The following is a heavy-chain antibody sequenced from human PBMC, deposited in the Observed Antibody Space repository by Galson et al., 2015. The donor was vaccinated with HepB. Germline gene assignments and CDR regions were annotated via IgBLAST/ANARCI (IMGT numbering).Heavy chain of an antibody. CDR3: AKLQLLTGLGLDY. D-gene: IGHD2-2*01. CDR2: ISGSGGST. J-gene: IGHJ4*02. CDR1: GFTFSSYA. V-gene: IGHV3-23*01. Sequence: SLRLSCAASGFTFSSYAMSWVRQAPGKGLEWVSAISGSGGSTYYADSVKGRFTISRDNSKNTLYLQMNSLRAEDTAVYYCAKLQLLTGLGLDYWGQGTLVTVSS.